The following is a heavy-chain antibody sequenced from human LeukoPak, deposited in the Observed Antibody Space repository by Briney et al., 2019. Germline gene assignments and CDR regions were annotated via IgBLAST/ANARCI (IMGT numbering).Heavy chain of an antibody. J-gene: IGHJ3*02. CDR1: GGSFSGYY. CDR3: AIDSSGYKGDAFDI. Sequence: SETLSLTCAVYGGSFSGYYWSWIRQPAGKGLEWIGRIYTSGSTNYNPSLKSRVTMSVDTSKNQFSLKLSSVTAADTAVYYCAIDSSGYKGDAFDIWGQGTMVTVSS. CDR2: IYTSGST. V-gene: IGHV4-59*10. D-gene: IGHD3-22*01.